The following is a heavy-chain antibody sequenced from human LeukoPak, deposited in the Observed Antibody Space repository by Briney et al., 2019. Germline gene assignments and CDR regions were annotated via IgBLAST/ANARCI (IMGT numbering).Heavy chain of an antibody. J-gene: IGHJ4*02. Sequence: GGSLRLSCAASGFTFSNYWMSWVRQAPGKGLEWVASIKQDGSERSYVGSVKGRFTISRDNAKSSLYLQMNSLRAEDTAVYYCVTLVGAAPVAWWGQGILVTVSS. CDR2: IKQDGSER. V-gene: IGHV3-7*01. CDR1: GFTFSNYW. CDR3: VTLVGAAPVAW. D-gene: IGHD6-19*01.